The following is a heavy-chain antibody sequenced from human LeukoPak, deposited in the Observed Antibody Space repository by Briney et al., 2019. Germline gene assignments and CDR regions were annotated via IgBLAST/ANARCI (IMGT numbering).Heavy chain of an antibody. CDR2: IYYSGST. D-gene: IGHD3-3*01. J-gene: IGHJ5*02. Sequence: PSETLSLTCTVSGGSISSSSYYWGWIRQPPGKGLEWIGSIYYSGSTYYNPSLKSRVTISVDTSKNQFSLKLSSVTAADTAVYYCARLPDVLTPYYDFWSDPSDPWGQGTLVTVSS. V-gene: IGHV4-39*01. CDR3: ARLPDVLTPYYDFWSDPSDP. CDR1: GGSISSSSYY.